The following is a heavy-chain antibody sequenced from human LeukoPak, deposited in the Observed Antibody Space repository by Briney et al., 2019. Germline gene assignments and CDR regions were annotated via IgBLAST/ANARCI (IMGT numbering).Heavy chain of an antibody. D-gene: IGHD4/OR15-4a*01. J-gene: IGHJ4*02. CDR2: IIPIFGTA. V-gene: IGHV1-69*06. CDR1: GYTFTGYY. Sequence: SVKVSCKASGYTFTGYYMHWVRQAPGQGLEWMGGIIPIFGTANYAQKFQGRVTITADKSTSTAYMELSSLRSEDTAVYYCARGLTAAQLGDWGQGTLVTVSS. CDR3: ARGLTAAQLGD.